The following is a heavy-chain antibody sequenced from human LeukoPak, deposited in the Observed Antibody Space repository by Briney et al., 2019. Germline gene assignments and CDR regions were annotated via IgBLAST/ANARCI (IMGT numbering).Heavy chain of an antibody. D-gene: IGHD1-26*01. CDR3: ARDSGSYLFDY. CDR2: IYYSGST. Sequence: PSETLSLTCTVSGGFISSSSYFWGWIRQPPGKGLEWIGSIYYSGSTSYNTSLKSRVTMSVDTSKNQFSLKLSSVTAADTAVYYCARDSGSYLFDYWGQGTLVTVSS. CDR1: GGFISSSSYF. V-gene: IGHV4-39*07. J-gene: IGHJ4*02.